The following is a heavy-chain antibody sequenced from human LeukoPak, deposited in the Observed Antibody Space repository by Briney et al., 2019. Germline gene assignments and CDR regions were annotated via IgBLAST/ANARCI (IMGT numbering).Heavy chain of an antibody. Sequence: SGPTLVNPTQTLTLTCTFSGFSLGTSGVGVGWIRQPPGKALEWLALIYWNDDKRYSPSLKSRLTITKDTSKNQVVLTMTNMDPVDTATYYCARLTMIVATFDYWGQGTLVTVSS. CDR3: ARLTMIVATFDY. CDR2: IYWNDDK. J-gene: IGHJ4*02. V-gene: IGHV2-5*01. CDR1: GFSLGTSGVG. D-gene: IGHD3-22*01.